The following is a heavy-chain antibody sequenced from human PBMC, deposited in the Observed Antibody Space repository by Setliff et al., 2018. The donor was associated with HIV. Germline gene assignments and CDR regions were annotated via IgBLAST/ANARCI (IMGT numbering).Heavy chain of an antibody. Sequence: PSETLSLTCALYGGSFSDYYWSWIRQPPGMGLEWIGEVNRCRRTNCNSSLKSRVTISIDTSRNQFSLTVSSVTAAETAVYYCARATSSPGSTPGWGPGILVTVSS. CDR2: VNRCRRT. V-gene: IGHV4-34*01. J-gene: IGHJ4*02. CDR1: GGSFSDYY. D-gene: IGHD6-6*01. CDR3: ARATSSPGSTPG.